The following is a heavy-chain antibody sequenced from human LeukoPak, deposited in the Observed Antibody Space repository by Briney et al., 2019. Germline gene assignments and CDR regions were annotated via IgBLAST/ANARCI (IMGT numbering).Heavy chain of an antibody. CDR3: ARAKLLVQGPLFDY. D-gene: IGHD3-10*01. V-gene: IGHV4-61*01. CDR1: VGSVSSGSYY. Sequence: SQTLSLTCAVSVGSVSSGSYYWSWIRQPPGKGLEWIGYIYYSGSTNYNPSLKSRVTISVDTSKNQFSLKLSSVTAADTAVYYCARAKLLVQGPLFDYWGQRTLVTVSS. J-gene: IGHJ4*02. CDR2: IYYSGST.